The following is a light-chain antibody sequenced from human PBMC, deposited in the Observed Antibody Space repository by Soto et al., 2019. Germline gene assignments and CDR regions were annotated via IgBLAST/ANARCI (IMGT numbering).Light chain of an antibody. CDR3: QSFDSSLSVYV. J-gene: IGLJ1*01. CDR1: SSNIGAGFD. V-gene: IGLV1-40*01. Sequence: QSVLTQPPSVSGAPGQRVTISCTGSSSNIGAGFDVHWYQQFPGTAPKLLIYSNNNRPSGVPDRISGSKSGTSASLAITGLQAEDEADYYCQSFDSSLSVYVFGTGTKVTVL. CDR2: SNN.